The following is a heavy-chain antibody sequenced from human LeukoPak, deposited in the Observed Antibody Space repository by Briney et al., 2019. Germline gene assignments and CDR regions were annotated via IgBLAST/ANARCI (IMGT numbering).Heavy chain of an antibody. J-gene: IGHJ5*02. CDR2: IYPADSDI. V-gene: IGHV5-51*01. CDR1: GYSINNYW. Sequence: GESLKISCKGSGYSINNYWIGWARQMPGKGLEWMGIIYPADSDIRYSPSFQGQVTISADKSISTAYLQWSSLKASDTAMYYCARQEYCSGGSCYTWFDPWGQGTLVAVSS. CDR3: ARQEYCSGGSCYTWFDP. D-gene: IGHD2-15*01.